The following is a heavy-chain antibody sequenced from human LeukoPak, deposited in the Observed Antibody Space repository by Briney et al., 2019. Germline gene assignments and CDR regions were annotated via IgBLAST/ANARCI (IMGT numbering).Heavy chain of an antibody. V-gene: IGHV4-30-2*01. D-gene: IGHD1-14*01. CDR2: IYHSGST. Sequence: PSETLSLTCTVSGGSISSGGYYWSWIRQPPGKGLEWIGYIYHSGSTYYNPSLKSRVTISVDRSKNQFSLKLSSMTAADTAVYYCALRNSRAADYYMDVWGKGTTVTVSS. CDR1: GGSISSGGYY. J-gene: IGHJ6*03. CDR3: ALRNSRAADYYMDV.